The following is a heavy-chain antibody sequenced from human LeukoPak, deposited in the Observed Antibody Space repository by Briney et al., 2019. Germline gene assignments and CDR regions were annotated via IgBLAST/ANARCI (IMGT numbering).Heavy chain of an antibody. V-gene: IGHV6-1*01. CDR3: ARARGSGEFDY. CDR1: GDSFSSNSAA. CDR2: TYYRSKWYN. Sequence: SQTLSLTCAISGDSFSSNSAAWNWLRQSPSRGLEWLGRTYYRSKWYNDYAVPVKSRITINPDTSQNQFSLQVNSVTPEDTAVYYCARARGSGEFDYWGQGTLVTVSS. D-gene: IGHD1-26*01. J-gene: IGHJ4*02.